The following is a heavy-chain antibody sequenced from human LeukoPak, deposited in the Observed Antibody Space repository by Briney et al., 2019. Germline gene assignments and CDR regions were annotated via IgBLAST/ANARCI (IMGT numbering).Heavy chain of an antibody. V-gene: IGHV3-21*01. Sequence: PGGSLRLSCAASGFTFSSYAMSWVRQAPGKGLEWVSSISSSSSYIYYADSVKGRFTISRDNAKNSLYLQMNSLRAEDTAVYYCASGSQPYYFDYWGQGTLVTVSS. CDR3: ASGSQPYYFDY. CDR2: ISSSSSYI. D-gene: IGHD1-26*01. CDR1: GFTFSSYA. J-gene: IGHJ4*02.